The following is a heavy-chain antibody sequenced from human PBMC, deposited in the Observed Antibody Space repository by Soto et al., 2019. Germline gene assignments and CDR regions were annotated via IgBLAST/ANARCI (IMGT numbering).Heavy chain of an antibody. CDR2: ISPIGIST. CDR1: GFTFSTYD. V-gene: IGHV3-64D*06. Sequence: PGGSRRLSYSASGFTFSTYDVHWVRQAPGKGLEFVAGISPIGISTYYADSVKGRSTISRDNSKNTLYLQMSSLRPDDTAVYYCVKLTDYWGQGT. J-gene: IGHJ4*02. CDR3: VKLTDY. D-gene: IGHD3-9*01.